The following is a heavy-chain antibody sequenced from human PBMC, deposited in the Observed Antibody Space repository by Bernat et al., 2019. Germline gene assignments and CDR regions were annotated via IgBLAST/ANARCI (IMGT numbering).Heavy chain of an antibody. J-gene: IGHJ4*02. CDR2: IKGSGGST. V-gene: IGHV3-23*01. Sequence: EVQLLESGGGLVQPGGSLRLSCAASGFTFSSYAMSWVRQIPGKGLEWVSAIKGSGGSTYYADSMKGRFTISRDNSKNTLYLQMNSLRVGDTAVYYCAKDINDYVSGSYYNVFDYWGQGTLVTVSS. D-gene: IGHD3-10*01. CDR1: GFTFSSYA. CDR3: AKDINDYVSGSYYNVFDY.